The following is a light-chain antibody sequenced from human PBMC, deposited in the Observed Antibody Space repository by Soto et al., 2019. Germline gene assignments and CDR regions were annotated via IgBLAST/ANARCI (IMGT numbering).Light chain of an antibody. CDR2: GDT. CDR3: QSYESSPSGYV. J-gene: IGLJ1*01. V-gene: IGLV1-40*01. Sequence: QLVLTQPPSVSGAPGQRVTISCTGSSSNIGAGYDVHWYQQLPGTAPKLLIYGDTHRPSGVPDRFSGSKSATSASLAITGLQAEDAADYYCQSYESSPSGYVFGTGTKVTVL. CDR1: SSNIGAGYD.